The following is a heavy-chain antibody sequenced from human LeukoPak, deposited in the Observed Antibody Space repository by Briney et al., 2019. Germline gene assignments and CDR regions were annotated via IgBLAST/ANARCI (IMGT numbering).Heavy chain of an antibody. CDR2: IYTRGCT. D-gene: IGHD1-1*01. CDR3: ARHWIETTETDSYWFDP. Sequence: SETLSLTCTVSGDSINNHYWRCIRDPSGKGLEWIGFIYTRGCTNYNTSLPSRVHMSRERSKNHILLTLNYVTAGDQAVYYCARHWIETTETDSYWFDPWGQGTLVTVSS. V-gene: IGHV4-4*09. CDR1: GDSINNHY. J-gene: IGHJ5*02.